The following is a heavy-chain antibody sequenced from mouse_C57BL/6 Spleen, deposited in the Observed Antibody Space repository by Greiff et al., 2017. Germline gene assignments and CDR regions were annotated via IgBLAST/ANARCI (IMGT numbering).Heavy chain of an antibody. Sequence: EVKLMESGGGLVQPGGSLKLSCAASGFTFSDYGMAWVRQAPRKGPEWVAFISNLAYSIYYADTVTGRFTISRENAKNTLYLEMSSLRSEDTAMYYCARQDYGNYFAYWGQGTLVTVSA. V-gene: IGHV5-15*01. CDR2: ISNLAYSI. D-gene: IGHD2-1*01. CDR1: GFTFSDYG. CDR3: ARQDYGNYFAY. J-gene: IGHJ3*01.